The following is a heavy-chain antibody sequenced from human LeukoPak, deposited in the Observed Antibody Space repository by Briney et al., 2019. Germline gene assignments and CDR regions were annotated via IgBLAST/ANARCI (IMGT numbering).Heavy chain of an antibody. CDR2: IYYSGST. CDR3: ARDSSYYDSSGYTH. V-gene: IGHV4-30-4*01. J-gene: IGHJ4*02. CDR1: GGSISSGDYY. Sequence: SETLSLTCTVSGGSISSGDYYWSWIRQPPGKGLEWIGYIYYSGSTHYNPSLKSRVTISVDTSKNQFSLKLSSVTAADTAVYYCARDSSYYDSSGYTHWGQGTLVTVSS. D-gene: IGHD3-22*01.